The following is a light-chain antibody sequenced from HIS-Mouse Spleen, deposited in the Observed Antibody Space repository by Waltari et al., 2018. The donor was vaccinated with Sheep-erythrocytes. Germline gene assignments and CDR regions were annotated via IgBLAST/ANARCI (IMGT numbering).Light chain of an antibody. CDR3: CSYAGSSTFHVV. CDR1: SSDVGSYNL. Sequence: QSALTQPASVSGSPGQSITISCTGTSSDVGSYNLVSWYQQHPGKAPNLMIYEGSKRPSGVSTRFSGSKSGNTASLTISGLQAEDEADYYCCSYAGSSTFHVVFGGGTKLTVL. J-gene: IGLJ2*01. CDR2: EGS. V-gene: IGLV2-23*03.